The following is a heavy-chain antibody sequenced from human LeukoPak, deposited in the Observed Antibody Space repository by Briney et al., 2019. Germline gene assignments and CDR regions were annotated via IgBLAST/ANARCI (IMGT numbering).Heavy chain of an antibody. J-gene: IGHJ6*02. CDR1: GGTFSSYA. CDR3: ARDRWSSGWYDVYYYYGMDV. V-gene: IGHV1-69*04. CDR2: IIPILGIA. Sequence: SVKVSCKASGGTFSSYAISWVRQAPGQGLEWMGMIIPILGIANYAQKFQGRVTITADKSTSTAYMELSSLRSEDTAVYYCARDRWSSGWYDVYYYYGMDVWGQGTTVTVSS. D-gene: IGHD6-19*01.